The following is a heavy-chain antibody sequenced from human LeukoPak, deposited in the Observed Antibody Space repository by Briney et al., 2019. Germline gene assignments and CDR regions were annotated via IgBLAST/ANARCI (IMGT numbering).Heavy chain of an antibody. V-gene: IGHV4-34*01. Sequence: SETLSLTCAVYGGSFSGYYCSWIRQPPGKGLEWIGEINHSGSTNYNPSLKSRVTISVDTSKNQFSLKLSSVTAADTAVYYCARGLGSYCSSTSCAPFDYWGQGTLVTVSS. CDR2: INHSGST. D-gene: IGHD2-2*01. CDR1: GGSFSGYY. J-gene: IGHJ4*02. CDR3: ARGLGSYCSSTSCAPFDY.